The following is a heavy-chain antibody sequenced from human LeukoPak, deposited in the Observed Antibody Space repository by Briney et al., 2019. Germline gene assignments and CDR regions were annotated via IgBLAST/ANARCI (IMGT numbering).Heavy chain of an antibody. CDR3: ARDSLQTRYSWNDEGRKNWFDP. D-gene: IGHD1-1*01. CDR1: GFTYSGYY. Sequence: ASVKVSCKASGFTYSGYYMRWVRQAPGQGLEWMGIINPNDGSTKYAQKFQGRVTMTGDTSTSTVYMELSSLRADDTAVYYCARDSLQTRYSWNDEGRKNWFDPWGQGALVTVSS. CDR2: INPNDGST. V-gene: IGHV1-46*01. J-gene: IGHJ5*02.